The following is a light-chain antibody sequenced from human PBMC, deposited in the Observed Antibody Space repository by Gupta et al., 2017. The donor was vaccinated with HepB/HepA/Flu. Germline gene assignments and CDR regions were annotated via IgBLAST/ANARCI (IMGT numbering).Light chain of an antibody. J-gene: IGKJ2*01. Sequence: EIVLTQFPGTLSLSPGERATLSCRASQSVSSTYLAWYQRKPGQAPRLLIYGASTRATGVADRFSGSGSGTEFTLTISRRDPEDFAVYYCQQEDSLPTTFGHGTKVEIE. CDR3: QQEDSLPTT. V-gene: IGKV3-20*01. CDR1: QSVSSTY. CDR2: GAS.